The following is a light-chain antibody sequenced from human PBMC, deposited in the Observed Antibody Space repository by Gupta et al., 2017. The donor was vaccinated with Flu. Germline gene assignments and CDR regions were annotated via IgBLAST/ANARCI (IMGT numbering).Light chain of an antibody. CDR3: QQSYTSPSIT. Sequence: DIQLPQPPSSLSASVGDRVTITCRASQNIISFLNWYQQKPWKAPKLLIYAASSLQSGVPSRFSGSGSGSEFTLTISSLQPEDFATYYCQQSYTSPSITFGQGTRLEIK. CDR1: QNIISF. J-gene: IGKJ5*01. CDR2: AAS. V-gene: IGKV1-39*01.